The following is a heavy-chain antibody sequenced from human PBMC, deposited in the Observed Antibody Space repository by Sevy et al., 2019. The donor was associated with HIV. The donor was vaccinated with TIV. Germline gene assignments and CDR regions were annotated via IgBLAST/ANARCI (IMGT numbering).Heavy chain of an antibody. CDR1: GFSFSNYG. J-gene: IGHJ4*02. CDR2: IRLDGNDK. D-gene: IGHD5-12*01. CDR3: ARDPGYSGYDWGALTYYFDY. Sequence: GGSLRLSCEAFGFSFSNYGMHWVRQAPGKGPEWVSSIRLDGNDKQYGDSVKVRFTISRDNSKNTLNLQMNSLRAEDTAVYYCARDPGYSGYDWGALTYYFDYWGQGTLVTVSS. V-gene: IGHV3-30*02.